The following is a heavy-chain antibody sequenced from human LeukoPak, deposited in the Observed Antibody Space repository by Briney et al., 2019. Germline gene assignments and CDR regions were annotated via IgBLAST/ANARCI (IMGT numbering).Heavy chain of an antibody. CDR3: VSPRGFSYGYF. V-gene: IGHV4-39*01. D-gene: IGHD5-18*01. CDR1: GGSISSSSAY. CDR2: IYYSKNT. J-gene: IGHJ4*02. Sequence: SETLSLTCTVSGGSISSSSAYWSWIRQPPGKGLEWIGSIYYSKNTYYNPSLKSRVTISADTSKNQFSLTLGSVSATDTAVYYCVSPRGFSYGYFWGQGTLVTVSS.